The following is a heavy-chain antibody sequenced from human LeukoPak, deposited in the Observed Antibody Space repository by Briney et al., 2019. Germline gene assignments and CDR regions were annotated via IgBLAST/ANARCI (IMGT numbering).Heavy chain of an antibody. D-gene: IGHD5-18*01. Sequence: GGSLRLSSAASGFTFSSYWMSWVRQAPGKGLEWVANIKQDGSEKYYVDSVKGRFTISRDNAKNSLYLQMNSLRAEDTAVYYCARDHTAIYYGMDVWGQGTTVTVSS. J-gene: IGHJ6*02. V-gene: IGHV3-7*01. CDR1: GFTFSSYW. CDR3: ARDHTAIYYGMDV. CDR2: IKQDGSEK.